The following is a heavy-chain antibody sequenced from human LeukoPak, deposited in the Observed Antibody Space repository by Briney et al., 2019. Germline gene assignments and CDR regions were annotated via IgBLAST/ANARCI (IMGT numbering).Heavy chain of an antibody. Sequence: GGSLRLSCAASGNYWMHWVRQAPGKGLVWVSHVNSDGSWTSHADSVKGRFTISRDNSKNTLYLQMNSLRAEDTAVYYCARDRERYFDWSYYFDYWGQGTLVTVSS. CDR2: VNSDGSWT. CDR3: ARDRERYFDWSYYFDY. CDR1: GNYW. V-gene: IGHV3-74*01. J-gene: IGHJ4*02. D-gene: IGHD3-9*01.